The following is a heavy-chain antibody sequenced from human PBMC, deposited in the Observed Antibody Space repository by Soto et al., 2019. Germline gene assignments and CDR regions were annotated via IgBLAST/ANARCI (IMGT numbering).Heavy chain of an antibody. CDR3: AKYRGIQLGGYNWFDP. Sequence: PGGSLRLSCAASGFTFSSYAMSWVRQAPGKGLEWVSAISGSGGSTYYADSVKGRFTISRDNSKNTLYLQMNSLRAEDTAVYYCAKYRGIQLGGYNWFDPWGQGTLVTVSS. V-gene: IGHV3-23*01. D-gene: IGHD5-18*01. J-gene: IGHJ5*02. CDR1: GFTFSSYA. CDR2: ISGSGGST.